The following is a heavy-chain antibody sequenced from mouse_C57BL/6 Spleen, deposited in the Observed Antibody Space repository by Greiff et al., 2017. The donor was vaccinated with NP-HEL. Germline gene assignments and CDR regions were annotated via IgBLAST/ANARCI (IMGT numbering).Heavy chain of an antibody. Sequence: QVQLQQSGPGLVQPSQSLSITCTVSGFSLTSYGVHWVRQSPGKGLEWLGVILRGGSTDYNAAFISRLSISKDNSKGQVFFKMNSLQADDTAIYYWARTLYDGYLYAMDYWGQGTSVTVSS. D-gene: IGHD2-3*01. J-gene: IGHJ4*01. V-gene: IGHV2-2*01. CDR1: GFSLTSYG. CDR2: ILRGGST. CDR3: ARTLYDGYLYAMDY.